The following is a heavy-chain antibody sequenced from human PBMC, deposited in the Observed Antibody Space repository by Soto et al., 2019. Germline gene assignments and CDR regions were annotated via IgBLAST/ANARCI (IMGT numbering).Heavy chain of an antibody. CDR1: GFTFSSYG. Sequence: PGGSLRLSCAASGFTFSSYGMHWVRQAPGKGLEWVAVISYDGSNKYYADSVKGRFTISRDNSKNTLYLKMNSLRAEDTAVYYCARAPKKLAYSRFQHWGQGTLVTVSS. CDR3: ARAPKKLAYSRFQH. J-gene: IGHJ1*01. CDR2: ISYDGSNK. D-gene: IGHD5-18*01. V-gene: IGHV3-30*03.